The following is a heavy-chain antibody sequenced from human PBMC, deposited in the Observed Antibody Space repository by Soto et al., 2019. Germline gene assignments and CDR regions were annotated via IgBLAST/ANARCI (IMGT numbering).Heavy chain of an antibody. CDR1: GYTLSELS. V-gene: IGHV1-24*01. J-gene: IGHJ4*02. CDR3: TTGQRPLRFLEWLSRYYFDF. D-gene: IGHD3-3*01. CDR2: FDPEDGET. Sequence: PSVKVSCKVSGYTLSELSMHWVRQAPGKGLEWMGGFDPEDGETLYAQKFQGRVSMTEDTSTDTAYMELSSLTSEDTAVYYCTTGQRPLRFLEWLSRYYFDFWGQGTLVTVPQ.